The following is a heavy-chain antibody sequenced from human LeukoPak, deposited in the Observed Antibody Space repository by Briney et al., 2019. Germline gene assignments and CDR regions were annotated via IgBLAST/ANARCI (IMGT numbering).Heavy chain of an antibody. CDR1: GGSISSSSYY. J-gene: IGHJ4*02. CDR2: IYYSGST. CDR3: ARHGQLELDFDY. Sequence: SETLSLTCTVSGGSISSSSYYWGWIRQPPGKGLEWIGSIYYSGSTCYNPSLKSRVTISVDTSKNQFSLKLSSVTAADTAVYYCARHGQLELDFDYWGQGTLVTVSS. D-gene: IGHD1-7*01. V-gene: IGHV4-39*01.